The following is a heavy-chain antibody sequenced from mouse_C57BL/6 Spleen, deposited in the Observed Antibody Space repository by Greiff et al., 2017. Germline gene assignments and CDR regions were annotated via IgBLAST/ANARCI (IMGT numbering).Heavy chain of an antibody. J-gene: IGHJ1*03. CDR1: GYAFSSSW. D-gene: IGHD1-1*01. CDR2: IYPGDGDT. CDR3: AREHYYYGSSLSYWYFDV. V-gene: IGHV1-82*01. Sequence: QVQLQQSGPELVKPGASVKISCKASGYAFSSSWMNWVKQRPGKGLEWIGRIYPGDGDTNYNGKFKGKATLTADKSSSTAYMQLSSLTSEDSAVYFCAREHYYYGSSLSYWYFDVWGTGTTVTVSS.